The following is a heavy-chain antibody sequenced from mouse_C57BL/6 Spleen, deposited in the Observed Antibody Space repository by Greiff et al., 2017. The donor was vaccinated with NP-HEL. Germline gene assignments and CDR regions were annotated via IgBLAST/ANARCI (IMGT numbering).Heavy chain of an antibody. CDR2: ISSGGSYT. D-gene: IGHD3-2*02. V-gene: IGHV5-6*01. J-gene: IGHJ2*01. Sequence: EVQGVESGGDLVKPGGSLKLSCAASGFTFSSYGMSWVRQTPDKRLEWVATISSGGSYTYYPDSVKGRFTISRDNAKNTLYLQMSSLKSEDTAMYYCARQGAAQALDYWGQGTTLTVSS. CDR3: ARQGAAQALDY. CDR1: GFTFSSYG.